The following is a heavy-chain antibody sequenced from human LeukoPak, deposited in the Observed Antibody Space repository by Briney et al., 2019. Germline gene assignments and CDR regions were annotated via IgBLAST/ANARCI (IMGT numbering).Heavy chain of an antibody. CDR2: ISGSGGST. J-gene: IGHJ4*02. CDR3: TRFSSGV. D-gene: IGHD6-19*01. V-gene: IGHV3-23*01. Sequence: PGGSLRLSCAASGFTFSSYAMSWVRQAPGKGLEWVSAISGSGGSTYYADSVKGRFTISRDDSKNTAYLQMNSLKTEDTAVYYCTRFSSGVWGQGTLVTVSS. CDR1: GFTFSSYA.